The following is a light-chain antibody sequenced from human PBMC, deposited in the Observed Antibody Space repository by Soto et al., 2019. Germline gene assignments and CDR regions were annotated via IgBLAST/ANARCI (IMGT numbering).Light chain of an antibody. CDR1: SSNVGYYNY. CDR3: CSYAGSYTEV. V-gene: IGLV2-11*01. Sequence: QSALTQPRSVSGSPGQSVTISCTGTSSNVGYYNYVSWYQQHPGKVPKLMIYNDSKRPSGVPDRFSGSKSGNTASLTISGLQAKDEADYYCCSYAGSYTEVFGTGTKVTVL. J-gene: IGLJ1*01. CDR2: NDS.